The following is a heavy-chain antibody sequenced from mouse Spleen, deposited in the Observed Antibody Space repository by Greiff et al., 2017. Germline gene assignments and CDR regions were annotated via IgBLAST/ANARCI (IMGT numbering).Heavy chain of an antibody. D-gene: IGHD1-1*01. CDR1: GYTFTDYE. Sequence: VQLQQSGAELVRPGASVTLSCKASGYTFTDYEMHWVKQTPVHGLEWIGAIDPETGGTAYNQKFKGKAILTADKSSSTAYMELRSLTSEDSAVYYCTRSDGSSLYWYFDVWGAGTTVTVSS. J-gene: IGHJ1*01. V-gene: IGHV1-15*01. CDR3: TRSDGSSLYWYFDV. CDR2: IDPETGGT.